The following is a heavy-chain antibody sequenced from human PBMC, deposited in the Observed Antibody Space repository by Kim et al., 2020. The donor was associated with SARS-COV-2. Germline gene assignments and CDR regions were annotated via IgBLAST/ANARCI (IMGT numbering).Heavy chain of an antibody. CDR3: ARDIPLFDYGDLGWY. CDR2: ISYDGSNK. V-gene: IGHV3-33*05. D-gene: IGHD4-17*01. Sequence: GGSLRLSCAASGFTFSSYGMHWVRQAPGKGLEWVAVISYDGSNKYYADSVKGRFTISRDNSKNTLYLQMNSLRAEDTAVYYCARDIPLFDYGDLGWYWGQGTLVTVSS. CDR1: GFTFSSYG. J-gene: IGHJ4*02.